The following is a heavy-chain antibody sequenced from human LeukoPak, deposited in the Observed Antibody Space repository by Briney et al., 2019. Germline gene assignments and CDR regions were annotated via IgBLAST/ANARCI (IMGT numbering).Heavy chain of an antibody. J-gene: IGHJ6*03. CDR2: ISSSGATI. CDR3: AGAGDDDSHYYYMDV. V-gene: IGHV3-11*04. D-gene: IGHD4-17*01. Sequence: PGGSLRLSCAASGFIFSHYYMHWIRQAPGKGLEWVSSISSSGATIYYADSVKGRFTISRDNVKNSLYLQMNSLRTEDTAVYYCAGAGDDDSHYYYMDVWGKGITVTASS. CDR1: GFIFSHYY.